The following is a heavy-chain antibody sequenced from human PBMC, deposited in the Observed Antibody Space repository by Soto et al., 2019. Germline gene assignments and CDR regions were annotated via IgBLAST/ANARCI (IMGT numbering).Heavy chain of an antibody. CDR1: GFTFSSYS. CDR3: ARAHHLLRYFDWSRNWFDP. Sequence: GGSLRLSCAASGFTFSSYSMNWVRQAPGKGLEWVSSISSSSSYIYYADSVKGRFTISRDNAKNSLYLQMNSLRAEDTAVYYCARAHHLLRYFDWSRNWFDPWGQGTLVTVSS. D-gene: IGHD3-9*01. J-gene: IGHJ5*02. V-gene: IGHV3-21*01. CDR2: ISSSSSYI.